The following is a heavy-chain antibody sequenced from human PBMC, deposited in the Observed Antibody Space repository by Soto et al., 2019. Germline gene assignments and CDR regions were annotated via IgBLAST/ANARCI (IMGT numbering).Heavy chain of an antibody. CDR1: GYIFTTYW. D-gene: IGHD6-13*01. CDR3: ARKDIAGNSVDF. J-gene: IGHJ4*02. CDR2: IYPGDSDT. V-gene: IGHV5-51*01. Sequence: VESLKISCKASGYIFTTYWICWFLQMPGKGLEWMGIIYPGDSDTRYSPSFQGQVTISADKSISTAYLQWSSLKASDSAMFYCARKDIAGNSVDFWGQGALVTVSS.